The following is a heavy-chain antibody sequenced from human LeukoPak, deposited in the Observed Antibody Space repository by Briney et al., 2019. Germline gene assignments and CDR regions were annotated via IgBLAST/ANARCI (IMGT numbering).Heavy chain of an antibody. CDR2: ISYDGSNK. V-gene: IGHV3-30-3*01. CDR3: AREGSGSYGVGEY. CDR1: GFTFSSYA. J-gene: IGHJ4*02. Sequence: PGGSLRLSCAASGFTFSSYAMHWVRQAPGKGLEWVAVISYDGSNKYYADSVKGRFTISRDNSKNTLYLQMNSLRAEDTAIYYCAREGSGSYGVGEYWGQGTPVTVSS. D-gene: IGHD1-26*01.